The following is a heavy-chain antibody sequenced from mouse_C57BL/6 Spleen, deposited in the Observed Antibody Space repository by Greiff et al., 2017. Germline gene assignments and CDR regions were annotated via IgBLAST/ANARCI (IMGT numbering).Heavy chain of an antibody. J-gene: IGHJ3*02. CDR1: GYTFTSYW. CDR3: TMWEYDGPTFCY. V-gene: IGHV1-52*01. Sequence: QVQLQQPGAELVRPGSSVKLSCKASGYTFTSYWMHWVKQRPIQGLEWIGNIDPSDSESHYNQKFKDKATLTVDKSSSTAYMQLSSLTSEDYAVYYCTMWEYDGPTFCYWGQGTLVTVSA. CDR2: IDPSDSES. D-gene: IGHD2-14*01.